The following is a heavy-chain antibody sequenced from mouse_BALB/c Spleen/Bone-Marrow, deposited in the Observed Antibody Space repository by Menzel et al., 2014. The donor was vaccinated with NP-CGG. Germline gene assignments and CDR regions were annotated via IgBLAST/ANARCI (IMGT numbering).Heavy chain of an antibody. CDR3: ARGGPDFSLDY. Sequence: VQLVESGAELGMPGASVKMSCKASGYTFTDNWTYWVKQRPGQGLEWIGAIDTSDSYTNFNQKFMGKASLTVDASSSTAYMQVSSLTSDDSAVYYCARGGPDFSLDYWGQGTSVTVSS. CDR1: GYTFTDNW. D-gene: IGHD2-4*01. J-gene: IGHJ4*01. CDR2: IDTSDSYT. V-gene: IGHV1-69*01.